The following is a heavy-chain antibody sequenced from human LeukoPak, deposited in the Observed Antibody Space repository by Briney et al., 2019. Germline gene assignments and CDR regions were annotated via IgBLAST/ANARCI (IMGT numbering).Heavy chain of an antibody. CDR3: ARVSFCPRCHFDY. CDR1: GFTFSSYG. CDR2: IWFDGSDK. J-gene: IGHJ4*02. V-gene: IGHV3-33*08. D-gene: IGHD2/OR15-2a*01. Sequence: GGSLRLSCAASGFTFSSYGMHWVRQAPGKGLEWVAVIWFDGSDKYYVDSVKGRFTISRDNSKNTLYLQMNSLRAEDTAVYYCARVSFCPRCHFDYWGQGTLVTVSS.